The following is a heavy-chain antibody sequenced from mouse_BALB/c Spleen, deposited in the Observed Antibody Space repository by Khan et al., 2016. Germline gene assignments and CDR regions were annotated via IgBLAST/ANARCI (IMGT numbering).Heavy chain of an antibody. V-gene: IGHV2-5*01. J-gene: IGHJ3*01. CDR3: AKAGLAY. D-gene: IGHD3-3*01. CDR2: IWRGGGT. CDR1: GFSLTNYG. Sequence: VQLQESGPGLVQPSQSLSITCTVSGFSLTNYGVHWVRQSPVKGLEWLGVIWRGGGTDYNTVFMSRLNITKDNSKSQVFFKMNSLQPDDSAIYYCAKAGLAYWGQGTLVTVST.